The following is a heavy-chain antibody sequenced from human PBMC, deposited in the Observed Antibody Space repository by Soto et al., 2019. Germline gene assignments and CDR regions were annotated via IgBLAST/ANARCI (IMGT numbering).Heavy chain of an antibody. D-gene: IGHD4-4*01. CDR1: GFTFSDYY. Sequence: GSLRLSCAASGFTFSDYYMSWIRQAPGKGLEWVSYISFNGGTIYYADSVKGRFTISRDNVKNSLYLQMNSLRAEDTAVYYCARESAMTTVTTAVAFDVWGQGTLVTVSS. V-gene: IGHV3-11*01. J-gene: IGHJ3*01. CDR2: ISFNGGTI. CDR3: ARESAMTTVTTAVAFDV.